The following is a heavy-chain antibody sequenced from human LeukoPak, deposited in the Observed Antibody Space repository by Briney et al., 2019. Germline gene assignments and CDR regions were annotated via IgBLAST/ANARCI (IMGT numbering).Heavy chain of an antibody. D-gene: IGHD6-13*01. Sequence: PSETLSLTCTVSGGSISSSSYYWGWIRQPPGKGLEWIGSIYYSGSTYYNPSLKSRVTISVDTSKNQFSLKLSSVTAADTAVYYCAREGIAAAGTREYFQHWGQGTLVTVSS. CDR2: IYYSGST. J-gene: IGHJ1*01. CDR1: GGSISSSSYY. V-gene: IGHV4-39*07. CDR3: AREGIAAAGTREYFQH.